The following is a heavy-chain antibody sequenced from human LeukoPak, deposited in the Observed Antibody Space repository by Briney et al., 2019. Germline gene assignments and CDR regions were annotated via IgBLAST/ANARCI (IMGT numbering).Heavy chain of an antibody. CDR1: GGTFSSYA. V-gene: IGHV1-69*04. CDR2: IIPILGIA. D-gene: IGHD2/OR15-2a*01. Sequence: ASVKVSCKASGGTFSSYAISWVRQAPGQGLEWMGRIIPILGIANYAQKFQGRVTITADKSTSTAYMELSSLRSEDTAVYYCARDSSNFPILDDYWGQGTLVTVSS. J-gene: IGHJ4*02. CDR3: ARDSSNFPILDDY.